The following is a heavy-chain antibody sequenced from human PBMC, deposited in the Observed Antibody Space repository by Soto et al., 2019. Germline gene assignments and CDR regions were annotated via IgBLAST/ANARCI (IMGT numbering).Heavy chain of an antibody. D-gene: IGHD4-17*01. CDR1: GGSISSGGYY. J-gene: IGHJ4*02. Sequence: PSETLSLTCTVSGGSISSGGYYWSWIRQHPGKGLEWIGYIYYSGSTYYNPSLKSRVTISVDTSKNQFSLKLSSVTAADTAVYYCARGESGDYTYWGQGTLVTVSS. V-gene: IGHV4-31*03. CDR3: ARGESGDYTY. CDR2: IYYSGST.